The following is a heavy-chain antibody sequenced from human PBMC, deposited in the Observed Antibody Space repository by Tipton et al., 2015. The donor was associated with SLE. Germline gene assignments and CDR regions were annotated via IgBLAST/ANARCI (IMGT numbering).Heavy chain of an antibody. CDR2: IHYSGTV. D-gene: IGHD3-3*01. V-gene: IGHV4-59*08. J-gene: IGHJ4*02. Sequence: GLVKPSETLSLTCTVSGGSMSSSYWNWIRQSPGKGLEWIGYIHYSGTVNYSPFLKSRVTISVDTSKNQFALKVTSVTAADTAVYYCARHEWKIAVDYWGQGILVTVSS. CDR3: ARHEWKIAVDY. CDR1: GGSMSSSY.